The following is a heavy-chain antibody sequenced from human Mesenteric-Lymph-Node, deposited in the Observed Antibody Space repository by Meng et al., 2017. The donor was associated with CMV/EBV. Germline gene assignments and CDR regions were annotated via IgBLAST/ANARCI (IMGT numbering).Heavy chain of an antibody. V-gene: IGHV4-4*02. D-gene: IGHD4-11*01. CDR2: IYHSGSN. CDR1: AGAISSSNW. CDR3: ARAIYSKIDY. J-gene: IGHJ4*02. Sequence: SLNSAVSAGAISSSNWGSWVRQPPGKGLEWIGEIYHSGSNNYNPSVKSRVTISVDKSKNQFALKLISVTAADTAVYYCARAIYSKIDYWGQGTLVTVSS.